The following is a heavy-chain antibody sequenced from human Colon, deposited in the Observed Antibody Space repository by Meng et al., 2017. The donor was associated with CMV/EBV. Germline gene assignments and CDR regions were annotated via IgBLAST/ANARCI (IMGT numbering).Heavy chain of an antibody. CDR1: GYTSSIFG. V-gene: IGHV1-18*01. J-gene: IGHJ3*02. CDR3: ARERLFGHTFDI. D-gene: IGHD3-3*01. CDR2: ISGDNEKT. Sequence: ASVKVSCKASGYTSSIFGISWVRQAPGQGPEWMGWISGDNEKTSYAQKFQGRVTVTKDTSTTTVYMELRSLRPDDTAVYYCARERLFGHTFDIWGQGTMVTVSS.